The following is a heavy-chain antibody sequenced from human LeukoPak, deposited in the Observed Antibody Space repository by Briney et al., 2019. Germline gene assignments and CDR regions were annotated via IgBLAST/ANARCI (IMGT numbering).Heavy chain of an antibody. Sequence: PSETLSLTCAVYGGSLSGYYWSWIRQPPGKGLEWIGEINHSGSTNYNPSLKSRVTISVDTSKNQFSLKLSSVTAADTAVYYCARGPYLDYWGQGTLVTVSS. CDR3: ARGPYLDY. CDR2: INHSGST. J-gene: IGHJ4*02. V-gene: IGHV4-34*01. CDR1: GGSLSGYY.